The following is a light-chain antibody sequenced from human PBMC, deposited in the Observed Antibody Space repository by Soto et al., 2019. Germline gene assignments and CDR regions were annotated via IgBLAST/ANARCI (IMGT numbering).Light chain of an antibody. Sequence: EIVLTQSPGTLSLSPGERATLSCRASQSVSSSYLAWYQQKPGQAPRLLIYGASSRATCIPDRFTGSVSGTDFTLTSSRLEPEVFAVYYGQQYGSSPWPFGQGTEGEIK. J-gene: IGKJ1*01. V-gene: IGKV3-20*01. CDR1: QSVSSSY. CDR3: QQYGSSPWP. CDR2: GAS.